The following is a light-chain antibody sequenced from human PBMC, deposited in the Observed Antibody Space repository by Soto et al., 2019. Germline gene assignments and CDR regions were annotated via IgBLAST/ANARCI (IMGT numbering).Light chain of an antibody. CDR1: QSVSSSY. J-gene: IGKJ5*01. V-gene: IGKV3-20*01. Sequence: ILLTQSPGTLSFSPGERATLSFRASQSVSSSYLAWYQQKPGQAPRLLIYGASSRATGIPDRFSGSGSGTDFTLTISRLGPEDFAIYYCQQYGSSSITFGQGTRLEIK. CDR3: QQYGSSSIT. CDR2: GAS.